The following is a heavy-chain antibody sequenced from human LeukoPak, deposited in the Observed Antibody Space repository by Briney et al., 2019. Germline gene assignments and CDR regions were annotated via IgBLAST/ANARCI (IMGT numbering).Heavy chain of an antibody. V-gene: IGHV3-48*01. D-gene: IGHD1-26*01. Sequence: PGGSLRLSCAASGFTFSSYSMNWVRQAPGKGLEWVSYISSSSSTIYYADSVKGRFTISRDNAKNSLYLQMNSLRAEDTAVYHCAREVVGATDHDAFDIWGQGTMVTVSS. CDR1: GFTFSSYS. CDR2: ISSSSSTI. CDR3: AREVVGATDHDAFDI. J-gene: IGHJ3*02.